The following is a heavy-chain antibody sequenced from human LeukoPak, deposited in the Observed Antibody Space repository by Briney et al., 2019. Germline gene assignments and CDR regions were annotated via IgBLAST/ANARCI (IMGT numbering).Heavy chain of an antibody. CDR2: IYYSGST. D-gene: IGHD1-26*01. V-gene: IGHV4-59*12. CDR1: GGSINSYY. CDR3: ARGSSGSYSWLDSNSYWYFDL. J-gene: IGHJ2*01. Sequence: SETLSLTCSVSGGSINSYYWSWIRQPPGKGLEWIGYIYYSGSTNYNPSLKSRVTISVDTSKNQFSLKLSSVTAADTAVYYCARGSSGSYSWLDSNSYWYFDLWGRGTLVTVSS.